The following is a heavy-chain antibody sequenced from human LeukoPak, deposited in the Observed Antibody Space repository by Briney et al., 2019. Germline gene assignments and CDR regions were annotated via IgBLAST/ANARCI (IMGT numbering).Heavy chain of an antibody. CDR1: GFTFSSYS. V-gene: IGHV3-49*04. J-gene: IGHJ4*02. CDR2: IRSKAYGGTT. Sequence: GGSLRLSCAASGFTFSSYSMSWVRQAPGKGLEWVGFIRSKAYGGTTEYAASVKGRFTISRDDSKSIAYLQMNSLKTEDTAVYYCTRSIRGHYYGSGSLYYWGQGTLVTVSS. CDR3: TRSIRGHYYGSGSLYY. D-gene: IGHD3-10*01.